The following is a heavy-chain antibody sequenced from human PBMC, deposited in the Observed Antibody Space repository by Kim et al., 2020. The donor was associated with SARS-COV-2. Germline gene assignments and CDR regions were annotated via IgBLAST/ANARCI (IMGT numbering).Heavy chain of an antibody. J-gene: IGHJ6*03. CDR3: ARNENGATIFGVVINYYYYMDV. Sequence: GGSLRLSCAASGFTVSSNYMSWVRQAPGKGLEWVSVIYSGGSTYYADSVKGRFTISRDNSKNTLYLQMNSLRAEDTAVYYCARNENGATIFGVVINYYYYMDVWGKGTTVTVSS. CDR2: IYSGGST. V-gene: IGHV3-66*01. D-gene: IGHD3-3*01. CDR1: GFTVSSNY.